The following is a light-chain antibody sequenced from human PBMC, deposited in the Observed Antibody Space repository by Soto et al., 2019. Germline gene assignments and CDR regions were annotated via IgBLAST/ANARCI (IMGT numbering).Light chain of an antibody. CDR1: QGISTY. CDR3: QQSYNTPRT. Sequence: DIQMTQSPSSLSASVGDRFTITCRASQGISTYLNWYQQKPGKAPKVLISEASSLQSGVSSRFSGSGSGTDFTLTISSLQPEDFATYYCQQSYNTPRTFGQGTKVDIK. J-gene: IGKJ1*01. CDR2: EAS. V-gene: IGKV1-39*01.